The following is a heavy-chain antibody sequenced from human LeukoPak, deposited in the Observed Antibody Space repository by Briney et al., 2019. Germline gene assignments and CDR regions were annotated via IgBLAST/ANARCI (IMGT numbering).Heavy chain of an antibody. D-gene: IGHD3-22*01. Sequence: SETLSLTCAVYGGSFSGYYWSWIRQPPGKGLEWIGEINHSGSTNYNPSLKSRATISVDTSKNQFSLKLTSVTAADTAVYYCTRAASSGPLFTYHMDVWGKGTTVTVSS. CDR2: INHSGST. J-gene: IGHJ6*03. V-gene: IGHV4-34*01. CDR3: TRAASSGPLFTYHMDV. CDR1: GGSFSGYY.